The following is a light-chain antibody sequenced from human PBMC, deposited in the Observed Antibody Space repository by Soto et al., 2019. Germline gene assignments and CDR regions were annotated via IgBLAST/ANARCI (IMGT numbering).Light chain of an antibody. CDR2: GAY. CDR3: QKYGSSPTWP. J-gene: IGKJ1*01. CDR1: QIVSSNY. V-gene: IGKV3-20*01. Sequence: ESVWTQSRGTMSLSPGSRSTPSCMAIQIVSSNYLAWYQQKPGQAHRLLIYGAYNRATGIPDRFSGSGSGTDFTLTIRRLEPEDSAVYYCQKYGSSPTWPFGKLKKVDIK.